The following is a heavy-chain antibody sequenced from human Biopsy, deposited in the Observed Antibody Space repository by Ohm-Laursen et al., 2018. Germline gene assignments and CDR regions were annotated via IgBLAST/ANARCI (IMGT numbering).Heavy chain of an antibody. Sequence: SLRLSCAASGFTFSVYAMHWVRQAPGKGLEWVAIIWYDGSSEYYADSVKGRFTISRDNSRSTVYLQMNSLRAEDTAIYYCARDPIVGSKADGMDVWGQGTTVTVSS. V-gene: IGHV3-33*01. D-gene: IGHD1-26*01. CDR2: IWYDGSSE. J-gene: IGHJ6*02. CDR3: ARDPIVGSKADGMDV. CDR1: GFTFSVYA.